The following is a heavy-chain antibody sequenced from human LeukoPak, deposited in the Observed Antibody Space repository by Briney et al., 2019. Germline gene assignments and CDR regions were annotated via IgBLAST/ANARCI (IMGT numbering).Heavy chain of an antibody. V-gene: IGHV3-30*18. D-gene: IGHD2-15*01. J-gene: IGHJ4*02. CDR3: VKVRPPWSH. CDR2: ISYDGSNK. CDR1: GFTFSSYG. Sequence: GGSLRLSCAASGFTFSSYGMHWVRQAPGKGLEWVAVISYDGSNKYYADSVKGRFTISRDNSKNTLYLQMNSLRAEDTAVYYCVKVRPPWSHWGQGTLVTVSS.